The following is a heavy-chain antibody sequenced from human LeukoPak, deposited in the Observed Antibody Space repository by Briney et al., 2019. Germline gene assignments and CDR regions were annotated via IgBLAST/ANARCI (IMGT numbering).Heavy chain of an antibody. V-gene: IGHV3-23*01. Sequence: GGSLRLSCAASGFTFSSYAMSWVRQAPGKGLEWVPAISGSGGSTYYADSVKGRFTISRDNSKNTLYLQMNSLRAEDTAVYYCAKGSYYYDSSGPFDYWGQGTLVTVSS. J-gene: IGHJ4*02. D-gene: IGHD3-22*01. CDR3: AKGSYYYDSSGPFDY. CDR1: GFTFSSYA. CDR2: ISGSGGST.